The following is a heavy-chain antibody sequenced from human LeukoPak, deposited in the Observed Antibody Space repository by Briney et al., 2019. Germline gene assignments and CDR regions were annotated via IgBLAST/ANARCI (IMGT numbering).Heavy chain of an antibody. Sequence: GGSLRLSCTASGFTFSSYSMNWVRQAPGKGLEWVSYISSGSTTIYYADSVKGRFTISRDNSKNTLYLQMNSPRVEDTAVYYCGRDLIGTAASWDSWGQGTLVTVSS. J-gene: IGHJ4*02. CDR2: ISSGSTTI. V-gene: IGHV3-48*01. CDR3: GRDLIGTAASWDS. CDR1: GFTFSSYS. D-gene: IGHD6-25*01.